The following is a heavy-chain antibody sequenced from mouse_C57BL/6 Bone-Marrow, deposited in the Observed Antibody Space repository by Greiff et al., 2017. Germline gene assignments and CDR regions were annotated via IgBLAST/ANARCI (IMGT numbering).Heavy chain of an antibody. CDR1: GYTFTDYA. Sequence: QVQLQQSGPELVRPGVSVKISCKGSGYTFTDYAMHWVKQSPAKSLEWIGVISTYYGDASYNQTFKDKGTMTVDKSSSTAYMELARLTSEDSAVYYCARYDYDVCAMDYWGQGTSVTVSS. V-gene: IGHV1-67*01. CDR2: ISTYYGDA. J-gene: IGHJ4*01. D-gene: IGHD2-4*01. CDR3: ARYDYDVCAMDY.